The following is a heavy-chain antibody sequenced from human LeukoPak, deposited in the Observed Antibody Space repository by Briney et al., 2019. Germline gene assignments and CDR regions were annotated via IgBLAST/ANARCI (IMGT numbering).Heavy chain of an antibody. D-gene: IGHD1-26*01. CDR2: MNPNSGNT. V-gene: IGHV1-8*03. J-gene: IGHJ6*03. Sequence: ASVKVSCKASGYTFTSYDINWVRQATGQGLEWMGWMNPNSGNTGYAQKFQGRVTITRNTSISTAYMELSRLRSDDTAVYYCARAPGEWELLTYYYYMDVWGKGTTVTVSS. CDR3: ARAPGEWELLTYYYYMDV. CDR1: GYTFTSYD.